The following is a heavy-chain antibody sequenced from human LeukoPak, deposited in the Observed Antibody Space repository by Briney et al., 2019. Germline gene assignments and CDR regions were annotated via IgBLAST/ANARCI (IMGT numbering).Heavy chain of an antibody. CDR3: ASEIVVVVAATDDGDDY. Sequence: PGGSLRLSCAASGFTFCSYAMSWVRQAPGKGLECVSAISGSGGSTYYADSVKGRFTISRDNSKNTLYLQMNSLRAEDTAVYYCASEIVVVVAATDDGDDYWGQGTLVTVSS. J-gene: IGHJ4*02. D-gene: IGHD2-15*01. CDR2: ISGSGGST. CDR1: GFTFCSYA. V-gene: IGHV3-23*01.